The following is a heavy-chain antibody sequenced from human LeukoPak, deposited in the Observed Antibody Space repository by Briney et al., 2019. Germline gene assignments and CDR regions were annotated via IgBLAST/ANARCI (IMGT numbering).Heavy chain of an antibody. CDR2: ISSSSSYI. Sequence: KPGGSLRLSCAASGFTFSSYSMNWVRQAPGKGLEWVSSISSSSSYIYYADSVKGRFTISRDNAKNSLYLQMNSLRAEDTAVYYCATSIAVAGRGVFDYWGQGTLVTVSS. CDR3: ATSIAVAGRGVFDY. J-gene: IGHJ4*02. D-gene: IGHD6-19*01. CDR1: GFTFSSYS. V-gene: IGHV3-21*01.